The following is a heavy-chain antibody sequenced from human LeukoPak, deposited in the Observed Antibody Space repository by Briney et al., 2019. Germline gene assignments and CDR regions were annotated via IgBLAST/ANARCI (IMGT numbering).Heavy chain of an antibody. J-gene: IGHJ6*02. D-gene: IGHD3-10*01. Sequence: ASVKVSCKAYGYTFTSYDINWVRQATGQGLEWMGWMNPNSGNTGYAQKFQGRVTMTRNTSISTAYMELSSLRSEDTAVYYCASLFGEPLFYGMDVWGQGTTVTVSS. CDR1: GYTFTSYD. V-gene: IGHV1-8*01. CDR3: ASLFGEPLFYGMDV. CDR2: MNPNSGNT.